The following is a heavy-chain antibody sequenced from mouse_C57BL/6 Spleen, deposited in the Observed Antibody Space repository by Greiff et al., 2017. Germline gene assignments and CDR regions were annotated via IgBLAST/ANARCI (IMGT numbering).Heavy chain of an antibody. CDR1: GYTFTSYW. Sequence: QVQLQQPGAELVKPGASVKLSCKASGYTFTSYWMHWVKQRPGQGLEWIGMIHPNSGSTNYNEKFKSKATLTVDKSSSTAYMQLSSLTSEDSAVYDCARYSDGYYVEFDYWGQGTTLTVSS. V-gene: IGHV1-64*01. D-gene: IGHD2-3*01. CDR2: IHPNSGST. CDR3: ARYSDGYYVEFDY. J-gene: IGHJ2*01.